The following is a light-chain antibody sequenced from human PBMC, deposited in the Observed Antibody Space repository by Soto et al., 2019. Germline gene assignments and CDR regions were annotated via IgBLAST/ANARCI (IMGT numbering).Light chain of an antibody. CDR3: AAWDDSLSGPV. CDR1: SSNIGRNP. J-gene: IGLJ3*02. Sequence: QAVVTQPPSASGTPGQRVTISCSGSSSNIGRNPVYWYQQVPGTAPKLLFYTNDQRPSGVPDRFSGSKSGTSASLAISGLRSEDEADDYCAAWDDSLSGPVFGGGTKLTVL. V-gene: IGLV1-47*02. CDR2: TND.